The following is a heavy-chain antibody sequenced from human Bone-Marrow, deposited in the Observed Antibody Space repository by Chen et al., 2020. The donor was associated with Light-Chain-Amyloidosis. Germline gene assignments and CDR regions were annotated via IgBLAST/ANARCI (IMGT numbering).Heavy chain of an antibody. V-gene: IGHV1-24*01. CDR3: ATGRYYYDSSGYYYDYYYMDV. CDR1: GYTLTELS. D-gene: IGHD3-22*01. CDR2: FDPEDGQT. J-gene: IGHJ6*03. Sequence: QVQLVQSGAEVKKPGASVKVSCKVSGYTLTELSMHWVRQAPGKGLEWMGGFDPEDGQTIYAQKFQGRVTMTEDTSTDTAYMELSSLRSEDTAVYYCATGRYYYDSSGYYYDYYYMDVWGKGTTVTVSS.